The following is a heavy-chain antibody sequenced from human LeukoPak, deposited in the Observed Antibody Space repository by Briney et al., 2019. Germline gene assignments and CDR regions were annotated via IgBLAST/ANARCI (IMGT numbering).Heavy chain of an antibody. Sequence: ASVKVSCKASGGTFSSYAISWVRQAPGQGLEWMGGIIPIFGTANYAQKFQGRVTITADESTNTAYMELSSLRSEDTAVYYCARAGGQLPAAIEDGMDVWGQGTTVTVSS. D-gene: IGHD2-2*01. V-gene: IGHV1-69*13. CDR1: GGTFSSYA. J-gene: IGHJ6*02. CDR2: IIPIFGTA. CDR3: ARAGGQLPAAIEDGMDV.